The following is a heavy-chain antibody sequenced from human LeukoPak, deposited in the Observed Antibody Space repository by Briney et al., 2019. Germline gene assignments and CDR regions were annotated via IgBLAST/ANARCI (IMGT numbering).Heavy chain of an antibody. CDR1: GYTFTSYY. CDR3: ATSGRFLEWLLNY. J-gene: IGHJ4*02. D-gene: IGHD3-3*01. V-gene: IGHV1-69-2*01. Sequence: ASVKVSCKASGYTFTSYYMHWVQQAPGKGLEWMGLVDPEDGETIYAEKFQGRVTITADTSTDTAYMELSSLRSEDTAVYYCATSGRFLEWLLNYWGQGTLVTVSS. CDR2: VDPEDGET.